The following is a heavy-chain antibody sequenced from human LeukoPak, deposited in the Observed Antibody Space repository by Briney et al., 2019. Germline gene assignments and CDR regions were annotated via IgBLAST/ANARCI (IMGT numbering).Heavy chain of an antibody. CDR3: TSTYYYDSSGSYPDFDY. CDR2: IKSKTDGGTT. D-gene: IGHD3-22*01. CDR1: GFTFSNAW. J-gene: IGHJ4*02. V-gene: IGHV3-15*01. Sequence: PGGSLRLSCAASGFTFSNAWMTWVRQAPGKGLEWVGRIKSKTDGGTTDYAAPVKGRFTISRDDSKNTLYLQMNSLKTEDTAVYYCTSTYYYDSSGSYPDFDYWGQGTLVTVSS.